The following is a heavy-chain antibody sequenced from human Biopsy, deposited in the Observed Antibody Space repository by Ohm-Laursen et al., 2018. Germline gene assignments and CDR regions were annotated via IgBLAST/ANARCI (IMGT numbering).Heavy chain of an antibody. CDR2: IYYTGST. D-gene: IGHD3-22*01. CDR3: ARASIYYRSSAYETSGNYHDS. Sequence: SETLSLTCTVSRDSISNYYWNWIRQSPGKGLEWIGYIYYTGSTNYNPSVKSRVTISVDTSKNQFSLKLNSVTAADTAVYFCARASIYYRSSAYETSGNYHDSWGQGTPVTVSS. J-gene: IGHJ5*01. V-gene: IGHV4-59*01. CDR1: RDSISNYY.